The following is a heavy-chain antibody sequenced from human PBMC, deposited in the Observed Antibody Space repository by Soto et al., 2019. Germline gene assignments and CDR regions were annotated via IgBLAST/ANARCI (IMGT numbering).Heavy chain of an antibody. CDR3: ARVEYSGYPRI. CDR2: IFYSGTT. D-gene: IGHD5-12*01. Sequence: SETLSLTCTVSGGSISSGGHYWSWIRQLPGKGLEWIGYIFYSGTTFYNPSLKSRVTISGDTSKNQFSLKLTSVTAADTAVYYCARVEYSGYPRIWGQGTLDTVSS. V-gene: IGHV4-31*03. CDR1: GGSISSGGHY. J-gene: IGHJ4*02.